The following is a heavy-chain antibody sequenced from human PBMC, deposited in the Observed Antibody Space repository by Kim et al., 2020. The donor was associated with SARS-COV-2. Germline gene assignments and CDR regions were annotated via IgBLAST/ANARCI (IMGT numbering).Heavy chain of an antibody. D-gene: IGHD3-3*01. CDR3: AKILAEHGAVIWTPYYYGMDV. Sequence: GGSLRLSCAASGFTFSSYGMHWVRQAPGKGLEWVAVISYDGSNKYYADSVKGRFTISRDNSKNTLYLQMNSLRAEDTAVYYCAKILAEHGAVIWTPYYYGMDVWGQGTTVTVSS. CDR1: GFTFSSYG. J-gene: IGHJ6*02. CDR2: ISYDGSNK. V-gene: IGHV3-30*18.